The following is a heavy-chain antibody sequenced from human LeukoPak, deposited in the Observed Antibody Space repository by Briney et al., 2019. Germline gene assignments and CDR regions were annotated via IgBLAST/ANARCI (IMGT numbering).Heavy chain of an antibody. CDR1: GYSISSGYY. V-gene: IGHV4-38-2*02. CDR3: ARDRASGRAFDI. Sequence: SETLSRTCAVSGYSISSGYYWGWIRQPPGKGLEWIGSIYHSGNTYYNPSLKSRVTTSVDTSKNEFSLKVSSVTAADTAVYYCARDRASGRAFDIWGQGTMVTVSS. CDR2: IYHSGNT. D-gene: IGHD1-14*01. J-gene: IGHJ3*02.